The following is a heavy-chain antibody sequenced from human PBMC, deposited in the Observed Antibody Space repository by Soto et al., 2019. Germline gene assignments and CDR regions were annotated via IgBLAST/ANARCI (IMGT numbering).Heavy chain of an antibody. J-gene: IGHJ4*02. CDR1: GFTFSNYG. D-gene: IGHD3-10*01. Sequence: QMQLVESGGGVVQPGRSLRLSCAASGFTFSNYGMHWVRQAPGKGLERVAIIWYDGSNKYYADSMKGRFTISRDNSKNTVSLQMNSLRAEDTAMYFCAAGDPLNYRGQGTLVTVSA. V-gene: IGHV3-33*01. CDR2: IWYDGSNK. CDR3: AAGDPLNY.